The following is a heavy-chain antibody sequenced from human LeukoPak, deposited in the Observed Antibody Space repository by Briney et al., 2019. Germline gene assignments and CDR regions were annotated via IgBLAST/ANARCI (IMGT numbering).Heavy chain of an antibody. CDR2: ISAYYGNT. CDR3: ARDPNAMVTSLFDY. J-gene: IGHJ4*02. CDR1: GYTFTTYA. D-gene: IGHD5-18*01. V-gene: IGHV1-18*01. Sequence: GASVKVSCKASGYTFTTYAISWVRQAPGQGLEWMGWISAYYGNTTYAQKFQGRVTVTTDTSTSTAYMGLRSLRSDDTAVYYCARDPNAMVTSLFDYWGQGTLVTVSS.